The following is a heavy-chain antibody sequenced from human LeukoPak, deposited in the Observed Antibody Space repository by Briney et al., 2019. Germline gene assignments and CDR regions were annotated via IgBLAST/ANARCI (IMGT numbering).Heavy chain of an antibody. CDR1: GFTFSSYA. Sequence: PGGSLRLSCAASGFTFSSYAMSWVRQAPGKGLEWVSAISGSGGSTCYADSVKGRFTISRDNSKNTLYLQMNSLRAEDTALYYCAREDGLLFPPFDYWGQGTLVTVSS. D-gene: IGHD2-15*01. CDR3: AREDGLLFPPFDY. CDR2: ISGSGGST. V-gene: IGHV3-23*01. J-gene: IGHJ4*02.